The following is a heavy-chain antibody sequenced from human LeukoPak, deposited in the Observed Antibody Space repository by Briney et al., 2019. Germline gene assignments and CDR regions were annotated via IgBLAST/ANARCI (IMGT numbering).Heavy chain of an antibody. CDR3: ARQDRATDPLDY. J-gene: IGHJ4*02. CDR1: GGSISSGGYS. Sequence: DPSETLSLTCAVSGGSISSGGYSWSWIRQPPGKGLEWIGYIYHSGSTYYNPSLKSRVTISVDTSKNQFSLKLSSVTAADTAVYYCARQDRATDPLDYWGQGTLVTVSS. V-gene: IGHV4-30-2*03. CDR2: IYHSGST. D-gene: IGHD2-21*02.